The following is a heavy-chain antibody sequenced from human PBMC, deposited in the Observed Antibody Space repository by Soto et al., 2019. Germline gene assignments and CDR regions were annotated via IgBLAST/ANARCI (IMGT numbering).Heavy chain of an antibody. D-gene: IGHD2-21*02. V-gene: IGHV5-10-1*01. Sequence: GESLKISCKGSGYSFTSYWISWVRQMPGKGLEWMGRIDPSDSYTNYSPSFQGHVTISADKSISTAYLQWSSLKASDTAMYYCVRNAVTAYCGGDCSRYGMDVWGQGTTVTVSS. CDR1: GYSFTSYW. CDR3: VRNAVTAYCGGDCSRYGMDV. J-gene: IGHJ6*02. CDR2: IDPSDSYT.